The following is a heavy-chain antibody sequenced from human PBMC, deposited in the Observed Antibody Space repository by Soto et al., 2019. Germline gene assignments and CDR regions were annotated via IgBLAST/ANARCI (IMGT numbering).Heavy chain of an antibody. CDR2: ISSSSSYI. J-gene: IGHJ4*02. D-gene: IGHD6-19*01. Sequence: GGSLRLSCAASGFTFSSYSMTWVRQAPGKGLEWVSSISSSSSYIYYADSVKGRSTISRDNAKNSLYLQMNSLRAEDTAAYYCARDQAVAGSDFDYWGQGTLVTVSS. V-gene: IGHV3-21*01. CDR3: ARDQAVAGSDFDY. CDR1: GFTFSSYS.